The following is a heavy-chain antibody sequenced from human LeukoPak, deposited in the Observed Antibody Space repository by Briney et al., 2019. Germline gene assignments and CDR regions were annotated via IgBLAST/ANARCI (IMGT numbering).Heavy chain of an antibody. CDR2: IYHSGST. V-gene: IGHV4-38-2*02. CDR3: ARWWSVAAAGNDY. D-gene: IGHD6-13*01. CDR1: GYSISSGYY. Sequence: SETLSLTCTVSGYSISSGYYWGWIRQPPGKGLEWIGSIYHSGSTYYNPSLKSRVTISVDTSKNQFSLKLSSVTAADTAVYYCARWWSVAAAGNDYWGQGTLVTVSS. J-gene: IGHJ4*02.